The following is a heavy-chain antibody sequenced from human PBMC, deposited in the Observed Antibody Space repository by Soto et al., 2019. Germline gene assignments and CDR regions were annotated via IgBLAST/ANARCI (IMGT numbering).Heavy chain of an antibody. CDR1: GFTFSSYA. V-gene: IGHV3-23*01. CDR3: ARISPAATDYYYYYMDV. CDR2: ISGSAGTT. J-gene: IGHJ6*03. Sequence: PGGSLRLSCSASGFTFSSYAMSWVRQAPGKGLEWVSAISGSAGTTYYADSVKGRFTISRDNAKNSLYLQMNSLRAEDTAVYYCARISPAATDYYYYYMDVWGKGTTVTVSS. D-gene: IGHD2-2*01.